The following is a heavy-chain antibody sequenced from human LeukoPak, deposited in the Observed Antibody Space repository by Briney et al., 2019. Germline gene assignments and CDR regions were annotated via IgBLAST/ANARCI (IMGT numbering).Heavy chain of an antibody. CDR2: ISGSGSDT. CDR3: ARGRGVVVPAAPTGDPFDI. J-gene: IGHJ3*02. D-gene: IGHD2-2*01. V-gene: IGHV3-23*01. Sequence: GGSLRLSCAASGFTFSHYAMSWVRQAPGKGLERVSGISGSGSDTFYADSVKGRFTISRDNSKNTLYLQMSSLRAEDTAVYYCARGRGVVVPAAPTGDPFDIWGQGTMVTVSS. CDR1: GFTFSHYA.